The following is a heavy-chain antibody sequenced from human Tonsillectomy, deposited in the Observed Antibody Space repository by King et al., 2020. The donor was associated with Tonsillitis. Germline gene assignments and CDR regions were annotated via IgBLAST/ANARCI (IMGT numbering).Heavy chain of an antibody. CDR2: MNPNSGNT. Sequence: QVQLVQSGAEVKKPGASVKVSCKASGYTFTSYDINWVRQATGQGLEWMGWMNPNSGNTAYAQNFQGRVTMTRNSSINPAYMELSSLRSEDTAVYYCVLAGGSFDYWGQGTLVTVSS. CDR1: GYTFTSYD. CDR3: VLAGGSFDY. J-gene: IGHJ4*02. D-gene: IGHD3-9*01. V-gene: IGHV1-8*02.